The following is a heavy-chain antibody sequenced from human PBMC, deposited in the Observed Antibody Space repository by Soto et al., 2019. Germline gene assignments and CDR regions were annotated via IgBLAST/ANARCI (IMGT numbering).Heavy chain of an antibody. CDR2: INSDGSST. D-gene: IGHD4-4*01. J-gene: IGHJ6*02. V-gene: IGHV3-74*01. CDR3: ARGPSDYSPSYYYYGMDV. CDR1: GFTFSSYW. Sequence: EVQLVESGGGLVQPGGSLRLSCAASGFTFSSYWMHWVRQAPGKGLVWVSRINSDGSSTGYADSVKGRFTISRDDAKNTLYLQMNSLRAEDTAVYYCARGPSDYSPSYYYYGMDVWGQGTTVTVSS.